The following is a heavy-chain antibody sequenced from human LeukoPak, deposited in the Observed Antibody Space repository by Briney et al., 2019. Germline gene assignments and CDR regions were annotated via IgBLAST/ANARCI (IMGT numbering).Heavy chain of an antibody. CDR2: ISGSGGST. V-gene: IGHV3-23*01. D-gene: IGHD3-16*02. Sequence: PGGSLRLSCAASGFTFSSYSMNWVRQAPGKGLEWVSAISGSGGSTYYADSVKGRFTISRDNSKNTLYLQMNSLRAEDTAVYYCAKDNDYVWGSYRSYAFDIWGQGTMVTVSS. CDR3: AKDNDYVWGSYRSYAFDI. J-gene: IGHJ3*02. CDR1: GFTFSSYS.